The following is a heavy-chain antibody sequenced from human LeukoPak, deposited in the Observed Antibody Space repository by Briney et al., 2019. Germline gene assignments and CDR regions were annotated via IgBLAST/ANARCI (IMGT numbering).Heavy chain of an antibody. D-gene: IGHD3-22*01. J-gene: IGHJ4*02. Sequence: SVKVSCKASGFTFTTSAMQWVRQARGQRLEWIGWIVVGSGNTNYAQKFQERVTITRDMSTSTAYMELSSLRSEDTAVYYCAADPSYDSSGYYRFDYWGQGTLVTVSS. V-gene: IGHV1-58*02. CDR1: GFTFTTSA. CDR3: AADPSYDSSGYYRFDY. CDR2: IVVGSGNT.